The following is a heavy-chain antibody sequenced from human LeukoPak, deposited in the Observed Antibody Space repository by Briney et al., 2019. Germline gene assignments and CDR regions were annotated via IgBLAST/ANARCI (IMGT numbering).Heavy chain of an antibody. Sequence: GGSLRLSCEASGFTFSSYARSCLRQALGKVLEWVSVIIDDGYITYYENYVKCRFSISRDNSKNALYLQMNRLRAEDTAVYYCAKLGGHEVDNYYVGVWGKGTTVAVSS. J-gene: IGHJ6*03. D-gene: IGHD3-16*01. CDR1: GFTFSSYA. CDR2: IIDDGYIT. CDR3: AKLGGHEVDNYYVGV. V-gene: IGHV3-23*01.